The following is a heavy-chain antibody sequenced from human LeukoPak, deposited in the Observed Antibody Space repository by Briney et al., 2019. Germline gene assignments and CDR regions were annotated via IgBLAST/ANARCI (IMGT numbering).Heavy chain of an antibody. Sequence: PSETLSLTCAVYGGSFSGYYWSWIRQPPGKGLEWIGEINHSGSTNYNPSLKSRVTISVDTSKNQFSLKLSSVTAADTAVYYCASTCSGGSCYGYRNWGQGTLVTVSS. CDR3: ASTCSGGSCYGYRN. CDR1: GGSFSGYY. V-gene: IGHV4-34*01. D-gene: IGHD2-15*01. CDR2: INHSGST. J-gene: IGHJ4*02.